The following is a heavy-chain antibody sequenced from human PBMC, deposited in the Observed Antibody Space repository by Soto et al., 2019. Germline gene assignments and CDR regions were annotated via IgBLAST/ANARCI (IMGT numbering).Heavy chain of an antibody. J-gene: IGHJ4*02. V-gene: IGHV2-70*01. CDR3: ARQYYYDSSGYYYFDY. Sequence: SGPTLVNPTQTRTLTCTFSGFSLSTSGMCVSWIRQPPGKALEWLALIDWDDDKYYSTSLKTRLTISKDTSKNQVVLTMTNMDPVDTATYYCARQYYYDSSGYYYFDYWRQGTLVTVSS. CDR2: IDWDDDK. D-gene: IGHD3-22*01. CDR1: GFSLSTSGMC.